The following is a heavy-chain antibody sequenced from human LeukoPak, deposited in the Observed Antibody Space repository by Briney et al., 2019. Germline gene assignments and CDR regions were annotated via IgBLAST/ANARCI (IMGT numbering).Heavy chain of an antibody. CDR3: AKDHGEVVLAVRDNYYYYYGMDV. V-gene: IGHV3-30*18. J-gene: IGHJ6*02. D-gene: IGHD2-15*01. CDR2: ISYDGSNK. CDR1: GFTFSSYG. Sequence: GRSLRLSCAASGFTFSSYGMHWVRQAPGKGLEWVAVISYDGSNKYYADSVKGRFTISRDNSKNTLYLQMNSLRAEDTAVYYCAKDHGEVVLAVRDNYYYYYGMDVWGQGTTATVSS.